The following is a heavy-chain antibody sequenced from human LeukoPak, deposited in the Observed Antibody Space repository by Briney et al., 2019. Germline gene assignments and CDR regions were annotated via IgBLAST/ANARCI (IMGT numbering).Heavy chain of an antibody. D-gene: IGHD6-13*01. CDR1: GFTFNHYG. J-gene: IGHJ3*02. V-gene: IGHV3-30*02. CDR3: ARETQQRQLSNPFEI. CDR2: IRYDGSNK. Sequence: GGSLRLSCAGSGFTFNHYGMHWVRQAPGKGLEWVSFIRYDGSNKYHADSVKGRFTISRDDSKNTLYLQMNSLRADDTALYYCARETQQRQLSNPFEIWGQGTMVTVSS.